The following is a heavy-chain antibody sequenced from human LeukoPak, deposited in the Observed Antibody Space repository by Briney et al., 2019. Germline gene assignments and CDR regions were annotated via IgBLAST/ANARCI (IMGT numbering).Heavy chain of an antibody. CDR2: IQKDGSEK. Sequence: GGSLRLSYVASGFTFSNYWMSWVRQAPGKGLGWVANIQKDGSEKHYVASVEGRFTISRDNAENSLFLQLNSLRVGDTAVYYCVRLWDSSGFFGYWGQGALVTVSS. V-gene: IGHV3-7*01. D-gene: IGHD3-22*01. CDR3: VRLWDSSGFFGY. CDR1: GFTFSNYW. J-gene: IGHJ4*02.